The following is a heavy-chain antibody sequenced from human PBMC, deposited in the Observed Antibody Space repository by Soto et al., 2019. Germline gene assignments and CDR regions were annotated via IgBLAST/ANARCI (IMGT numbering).Heavy chain of an antibody. CDR3: ARDLEVVAADGGYYYYGMDV. CDR2: IIPIFGTA. Sequence: QVQLVQSGAEVKKPGSSVKVSCKASGGTFSSYAISWVRQAPGQGLEWMGGIIPIFGTANYAQKFQGRVTITADESTSTAYMELSSLRSEDTAVYSCARDLEVVAADGGYYYYGMDVWGQGTTVIVSS. D-gene: IGHD6-13*01. CDR1: GGTFSSYA. V-gene: IGHV1-69*01. J-gene: IGHJ6*02.